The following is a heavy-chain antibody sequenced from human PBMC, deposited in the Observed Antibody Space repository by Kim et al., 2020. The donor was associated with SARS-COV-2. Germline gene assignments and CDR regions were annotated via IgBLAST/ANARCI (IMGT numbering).Heavy chain of an antibody. CDR3: AKVGAKWYFQH. J-gene: IGHJ1*01. V-gene: IGHV4-59*01. D-gene: IGHD3-10*01. CDR1: GASISGNY. CDR2: GNT. Sequence: SETLSLTCTVSGASISGNYWSWIRQPPGKELEWIGGNTNYNPSLKSRVIISLDTSKNQFSLQLSSVTAADTAVYYCAKVGAKWYFQHWGQGSLVTVSS.